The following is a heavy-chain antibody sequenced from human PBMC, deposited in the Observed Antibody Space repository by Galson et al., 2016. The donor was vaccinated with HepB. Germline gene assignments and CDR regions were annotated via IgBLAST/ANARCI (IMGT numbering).Heavy chain of an antibody. CDR3: ARLFTGYFDY. CDR2: IDWDDDK. V-gene: IGHV2-70*04. D-gene: IGHD3-10*01. J-gene: IGHJ4*02. CDR1: GFSLSARGMR. Sequence: PALVKPTQTLTLTCTFSGFSLSARGMRVSWNRQPPGKALEWLARIDWDDDKFYSTSLKTRLTVSKDTSKKQVVLTMTNMDPVDTAKYYCARLFTGYFDYWGQGTLVTVSS.